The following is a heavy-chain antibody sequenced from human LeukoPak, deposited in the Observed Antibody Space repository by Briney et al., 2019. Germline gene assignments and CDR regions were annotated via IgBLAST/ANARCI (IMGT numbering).Heavy chain of an antibody. D-gene: IGHD2-15*01. V-gene: IGHV1-18*01. CDR1: GYTFTSYG. CDR3: ASGPTYCSGGSCWVGNY. CDR2: ISTYNGAT. Sequence: GASVKVSCKASGYTFTSYGISWVRQAPGQGLEWMGWISTYNGATNYPQNLQGGVTMTTDTSTSTAYMELRSLRSDDTAVYYCASGPTYCSGGSCWVGNYWGQGTLVTVSS. J-gene: IGHJ4*02.